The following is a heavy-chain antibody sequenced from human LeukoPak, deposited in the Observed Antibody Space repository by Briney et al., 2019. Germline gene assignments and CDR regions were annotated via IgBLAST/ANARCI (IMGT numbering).Heavy chain of an antibody. V-gene: IGHV1-18*01. CDR1: GYTFTSYG. J-gene: IGHJ4*02. Sequence: EASVKVSCKASGYTFTSYGISWVRQAPGQGLEWMGWISAYNGNTNYAQKLQGRVTMTTDTSTSTAYMELRSLRSDDTAVYYCARDRASVWFGESRFDYWGQGTLVTVSS. CDR2: ISAYNGNT. CDR3: ARDRASVWFGESRFDY. D-gene: IGHD3-10*01.